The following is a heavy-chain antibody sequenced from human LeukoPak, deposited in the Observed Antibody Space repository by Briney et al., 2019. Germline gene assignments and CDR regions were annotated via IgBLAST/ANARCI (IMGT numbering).Heavy chain of an antibody. D-gene: IGHD3-22*01. Sequence: ASVKVSCKPPGGTFSSYTIVWVRQAPGQGLEWIGGIVPVFGATHHAQKFQGRVTITADDSTSTAYMELSGLRAEDTAVYYCARGNYYYDSSSFYYLWFDPWGQGTLVTVSS. V-gene: IGHV1-69*13. CDR3: ARGNYYYDSSSFYYLWFDP. CDR1: GGTFSSYT. CDR2: IVPVFGAT. J-gene: IGHJ5*02.